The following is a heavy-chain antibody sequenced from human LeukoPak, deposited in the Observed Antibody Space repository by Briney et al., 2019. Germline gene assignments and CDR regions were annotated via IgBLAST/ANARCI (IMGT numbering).Heavy chain of an antibody. D-gene: IGHD1-26*01. CDR1: GYTVTSYD. Sequence: ASVKVSCKASGYTVTSYDINWVRQATGQGLEWMGWMNPNSGDTGYAQKFQGRVTMTTDTSTSAAYMELSSLISEDTAVYYCARGGAGSIGTLFQHWGQGTLVTVSS. CDR3: ARGGAGSIGTLFQH. V-gene: IGHV1-8*01. J-gene: IGHJ1*01. CDR2: MNPNSGDT.